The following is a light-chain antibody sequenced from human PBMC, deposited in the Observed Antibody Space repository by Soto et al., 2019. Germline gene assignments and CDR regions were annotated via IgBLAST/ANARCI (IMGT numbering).Light chain of an antibody. J-gene: IGLJ2*01. CDR3: SSYTSSSTVV. V-gene: IGLV2-14*01. CDR2: DVS. Sequence: QSALTQPASVSGSPGQSITISCTGTSSDVGGYNYVSWYQQHPGEAPKLMIYDVSSRPSGVSDRFSGSKSGNTASRTISGLLAEDEADYYCSSYTSSSTVVFGGGTKLTVL. CDR1: SSDVGGYNY.